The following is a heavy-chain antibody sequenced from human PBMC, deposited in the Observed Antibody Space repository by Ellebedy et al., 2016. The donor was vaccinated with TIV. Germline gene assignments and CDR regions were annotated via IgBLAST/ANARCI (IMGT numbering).Heavy chain of an antibody. CDR2: VSGGGGST. CDR3: ARAISAAGSY. CDR1: GFTFSTYA. D-gene: IGHD6-13*01. J-gene: IGHJ4*02. Sequence: GESLKISCAASGFTFSTYAMNWVRQAPGKGLEWVPVVSGGGGSTYYVDSVQGRFAISRDNSKNTLYLQMNSLRAEDTAVYYCARAISAAGSYWGQGTLVTVSS. V-gene: IGHV3-23*01.